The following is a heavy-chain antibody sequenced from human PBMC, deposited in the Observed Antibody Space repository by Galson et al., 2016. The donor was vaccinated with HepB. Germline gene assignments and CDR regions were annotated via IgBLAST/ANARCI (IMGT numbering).Heavy chain of an antibody. J-gene: IGHJ4*02. V-gene: IGHV3-30-3*01. CDR1: GFTFSSYA. D-gene: IGHD5-12*01. CDR2: ISDDGSKK. Sequence: SLRLSCAASGFTFSSYALHWDRQAPGKGLEWVAVISDDGSKKYYADSVKGRFTISSDNSNNTLYLQMNSLRAEDTAVYYCARATRRYSGSDFPPNYWGQGTLVTVSS. CDR3: ARATRRYSGSDFPPNY.